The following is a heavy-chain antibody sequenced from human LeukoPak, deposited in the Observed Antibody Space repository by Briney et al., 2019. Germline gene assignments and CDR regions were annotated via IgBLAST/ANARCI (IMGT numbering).Heavy chain of an antibody. V-gene: IGHV3-48*01. D-gene: IGHD3-22*01. J-gene: IGHJ4*02. Sequence: GGSLRLSCAASGFTFSSYSMSWVRQAPGKGLEWVSYISSSSSTIYYADSVKGRFTISRDNAKNSLYLQMNTLRAEDTAVYYCARDRHKYNYDSGGYPPYWGQGTLVTVSS. CDR1: GFTFSSYS. CDR3: ARDRHKYNYDSGGYPPY. CDR2: ISSSSSTI.